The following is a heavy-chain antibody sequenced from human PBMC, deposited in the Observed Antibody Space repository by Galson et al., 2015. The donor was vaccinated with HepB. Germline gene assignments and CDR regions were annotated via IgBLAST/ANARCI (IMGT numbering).Heavy chain of an antibody. CDR3: AKGVTAGGYYQTGDPFDY. D-gene: IGHD3-22*01. Sequence: SLRLSCAASGFTFSNYAMTWVRQAPGKGLEWVPVISGSAGTTYFADSVKGRFTISRDNSKNTLYLQMNTLRAEDTAVYFCAKGVTAGGYYQTGDPFDYWGQGTLVTVSS. J-gene: IGHJ4*02. V-gene: IGHV3-23*01. CDR2: ISGSAGTT. CDR1: GFTFSNYA.